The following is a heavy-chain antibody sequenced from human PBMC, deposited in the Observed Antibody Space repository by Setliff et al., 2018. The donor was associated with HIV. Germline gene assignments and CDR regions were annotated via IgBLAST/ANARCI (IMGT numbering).Heavy chain of an antibody. CDR3: ARAGGFCNAATCLRGYDAFDI. CDR2: ISGFNGNT. D-gene: IGHD2-15*01. V-gene: IGHV1-18*01. CDR1: GYFFNNYG. Sequence: SVKVSCKASGYFFNNYGIAWVRQAPGQGLEWMGWISGFNGNTNYAQILQGRVTVTTDTSTSTAYMELRSLRSDDTAVYYCARAGGFCNAATCLRGYDAFDIWGQGTTVTVSS. J-gene: IGHJ3*02.